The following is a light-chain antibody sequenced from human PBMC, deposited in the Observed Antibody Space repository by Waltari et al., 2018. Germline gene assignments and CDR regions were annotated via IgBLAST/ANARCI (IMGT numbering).Light chain of an antibody. V-gene: IGLV1-47*01. CDR3: AVWDDSLSAVV. Sequence: QSVLTQPPSASETPGQRIPIPCSGINSNLGNTHAFWYQQLPGTTPKLLIHGNHQRPSGVPARFSGSKSGASASLAISGLRSEDEADYYCAVWDDSLSAVVFGGGTKLTV. J-gene: IGLJ2*01. CDR2: GNH. CDR1: NSNLGNTH.